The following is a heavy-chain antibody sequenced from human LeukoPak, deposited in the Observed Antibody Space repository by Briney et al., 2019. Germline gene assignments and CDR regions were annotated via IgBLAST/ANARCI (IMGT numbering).Heavy chain of an antibody. V-gene: IGHV4-59*01. Sequence: PSETLSLTCTVSGGSISSYYWSWIRQPPGKGLEWIGYIYYSGSTNYNPSLKSRVTISVDTSKNQFSLKLSSVTAADTAVYYCARDKGAVAGLGGAFDIWGQGTMVTVSS. CDR1: GGSISSYY. CDR3: ARDKGAVAGLGGAFDI. J-gene: IGHJ3*02. D-gene: IGHD6-19*01. CDR2: IYYSGST.